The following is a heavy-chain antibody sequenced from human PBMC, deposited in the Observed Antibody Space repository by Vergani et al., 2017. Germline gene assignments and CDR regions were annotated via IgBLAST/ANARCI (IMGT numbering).Heavy chain of an antibody. J-gene: IGHJ4*02. CDR3: AKHFRGWGIDY. V-gene: IGHV3-30*02. Sequence: QVQLVESGGGVVQRGGSLRLSCATSGFTLSNYDIQWIRQGPGKELEFVAFIQFDGSNQYYADSVKGRFTLSRDFSKNTLYLQMNSLRTDDTATYYCAKHFRGWGIDYWGQGTQVIVSS. CDR2: IQFDGSNQ. CDR1: GFTLSNYD. D-gene: IGHD3-16*01.